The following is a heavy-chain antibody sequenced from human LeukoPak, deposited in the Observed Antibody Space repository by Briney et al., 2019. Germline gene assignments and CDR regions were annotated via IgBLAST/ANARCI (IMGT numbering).Heavy chain of an antibody. D-gene: IGHD3-10*01. Sequence: SETLSLTCAVSGGSISSSNWWSWVRQPPGKGLEWIGEIYHSGSTNYNPSLKSRVTISVDKSKNQFSLKLSSVTAADTAVYYCARGPGMVRGVITPPWGQGTLVTVSS. CDR1: GGSISSSNW. J-gene: IGHJ4*02. CDR3: ARGPGMVRGVITPP. V-gene: IGHV4-4*02. CDR2: IYHSGST.